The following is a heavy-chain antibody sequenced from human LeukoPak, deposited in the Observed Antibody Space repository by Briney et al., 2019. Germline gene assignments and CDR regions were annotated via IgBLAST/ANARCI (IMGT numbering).Heavy chain of an antibody. D-gene: IGHD2-21*01. CDR3: ARGTSVVIWD. Sequence: KASETLSLTCTVSGGSISSGGYYWSWIRQPPGKGPEWIGYIYHNGCTYYNPSLKSRVTISVDRSKNQFSLKLSSVTAADTAVYYCARGTSVVIWDWGQGTLVTVSS. CDR2: IYHNGCT. V-gene: IGHV4-30-2*01. J-gene: IGHJ4*02. CDR1: GGSISSGGYY.